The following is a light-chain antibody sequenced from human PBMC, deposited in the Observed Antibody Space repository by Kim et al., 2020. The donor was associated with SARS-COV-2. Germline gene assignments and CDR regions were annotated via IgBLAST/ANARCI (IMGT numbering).Light chain of an antibody. J-gene: IGLJ3*02. V-gene: IGLV6-57*03. CDR2: EDN. Sequence: GKTVTISCTRSSGSIASYFVQWYQQRPGSAPTILIYEDNQRPSGVHDRFSGSIDSSSNSASLTISGLRTEDEADYYCHSYDSTNHVFGGGTQLTVL. CDR3: HSYDSTNHV. CDR1: SGSIASYF.